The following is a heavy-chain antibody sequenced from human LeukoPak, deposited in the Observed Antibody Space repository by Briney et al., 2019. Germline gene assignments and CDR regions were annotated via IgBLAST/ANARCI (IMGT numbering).Heavy chain of an antibody. CDR1: GFTFSSYW. CDR3: AKRYSSSFFTFDY. Sequence: GGSLRLSCAASGFTFSSYWMHWVRQAPGKGLVWVSRINSDGSSTSYADSVKGRFTISRDNSKNTLYLQMNSLRAEDTAVYFCAKRYSSSFFTFDYWGQGTLVTVSS. V-gene: IGHV3-74*01. J-gene: IGHJ4*02. D-gene: IGHD6-13*01. CDR2: INSDGSST.